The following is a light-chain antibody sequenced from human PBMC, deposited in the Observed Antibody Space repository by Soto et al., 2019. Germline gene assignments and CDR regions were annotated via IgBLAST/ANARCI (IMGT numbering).Light chain of an antibody. Sequence: DIQMTQSPSSLSASVGDSITITCRAGQSVSSYLNWYQQKPGKAPKLLIYASSSLQSGVPSRFSGSGSGTDFSLTISSLQSEDFANYYCQLSYSTQPFGQETKEQIK. CDR1: QSVSSY. J-gene: IGKJ1*01. V-gene: IGKV1-39*01. CDR3: QLSYSTQP. CDR2: ASS.